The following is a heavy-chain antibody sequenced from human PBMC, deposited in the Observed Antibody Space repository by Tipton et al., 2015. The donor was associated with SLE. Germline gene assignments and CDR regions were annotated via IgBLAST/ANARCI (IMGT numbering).Heavy chain of an antibody. CDR3: ARGGSGNFDL. Sequence: LRLSCTVSGHSISDYYWSWIRQPPGKGPEWIGYIYDSGGPNYSPSLKSRVTISEDTSKNQFSLKLSSVTAADTAVYYCARGGSGNFDLWGRGTLVTVSS. CDR2: IYDSGGP. J-gene: IGHJ2*01. V-gene: IGHV4-59*01. D-gene: IGHD1-26*01. CDR1: GHSISDYY.